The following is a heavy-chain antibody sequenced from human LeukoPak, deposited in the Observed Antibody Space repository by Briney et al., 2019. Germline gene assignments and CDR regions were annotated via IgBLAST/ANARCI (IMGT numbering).Heavy chain of an antibody. CDR3: ARATYYYDSSGYSYYYYGMDV. CDR1: GGSISSYY. D-gene: IGHD3-22*01. CDR2: IYYSGRT. V-gene: IGHV4-59*01. Sequence: PSESLSLTCTVSGGSISSYYWSWIRQPPGKGLEWIGYIYYSGRTNYNPSLKSRVTISVDTSKNQFSLKLSSVTAADTAVYYCARATYYYDSSGYSYYYYGMDVWGQGTTVTVSS. J-gene: IGHJ6*02.